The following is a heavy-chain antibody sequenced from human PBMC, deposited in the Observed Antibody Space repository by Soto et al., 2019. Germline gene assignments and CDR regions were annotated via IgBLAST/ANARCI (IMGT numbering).Heavy chain of an antibody. Sequence: QVQLVESGGGVVQPGRSLRLSCAASGFTFSSYGMHWARQAPGKGLEWVAVISYDGSNKYYADSVKGRFTISRDNSKNTLYLQMNSLRAEDTAVYYCAKSGPGSSWYKGDWYFDLWGRGTLVTVSS. J-gene: IGHJ2*01. CDR3: AKSGPGSSWYKGDWYFDL. V-gene: IGHV3-30*18. D-gene: IGHD6-13*01. CDR2: ISYDGSNK. CDR1: GFTFSSYG.